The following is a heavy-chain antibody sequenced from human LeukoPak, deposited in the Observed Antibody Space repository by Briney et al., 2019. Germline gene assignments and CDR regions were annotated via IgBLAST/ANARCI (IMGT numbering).Heavy chain of an antibody. CDR1: GYTFTGYY. Sequence: ASVKVSCKASGYTFTGYYMHWVRQAPGQGLEWMGWINPNSGGTNYAQKFQGRVTMTRDTSISTAYMELSRLRSDDTAVYYCARDPYSSGWSYYFDYWGQGTLVTVSS. D-gene: IGHD6-19*01. V-gene: IGHV1-2*02. CDR3: ARDPYSSGWSYYFDY. J-gene: IGHJ4*02. CDR2: INPNSGGT.